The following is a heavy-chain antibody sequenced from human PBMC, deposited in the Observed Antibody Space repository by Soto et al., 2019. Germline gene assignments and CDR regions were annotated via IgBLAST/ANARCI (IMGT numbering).Heavy chain of an antibody. V-gene: IGHV3-13*05. D-gene: IGHD4-4*01. CDR3: ARTYRDFYGLDV. J-gene: IGHJ6*02. Sequence: EVQLVESGGGLVQPGGSLRLSCEASGFTFSNYDMHWVRLGTGKGLEWVSGISAAGDPDYADSVEGRFTISRENAQNSFFLQMNSLRVGDKAVYYCARTYRDFYGLDVWGQGTTVIVSS. CDR1: GFTFSNYD. CDR2: ISAAGDP.